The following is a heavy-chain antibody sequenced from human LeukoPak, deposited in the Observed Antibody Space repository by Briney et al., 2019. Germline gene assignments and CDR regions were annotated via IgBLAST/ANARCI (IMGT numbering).Heavy chain of an antibody. CDR2: IYYSGST. V-gene: IGHV4-31*03. J-gene: IGHJ4*02. D-gene: IGHD1-1*01. CDR1: GGSISSGGYY. Sequence: SETLSLTCTVSGGSISSGGYYWSWIRQHPGKGLEWIGYIYYSGSTYYNPSLKSRVTISVDTSKNQFSLKLSSVTAADTAVYYCARVQLERRGRLDYWGQGTLVTVSS. CDR3: ARVQLERRGRLDY.